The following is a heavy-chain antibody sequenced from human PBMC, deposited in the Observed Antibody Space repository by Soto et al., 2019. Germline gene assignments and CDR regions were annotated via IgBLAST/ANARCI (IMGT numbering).Heavy chain of an antibody. CDR3: ARGGRDGHFDC. CDR1: GGSISSYY. Sequence: SETLSLTCTVSGGSISSYYWSWIRQPPGKGLEWIGYIYYSGSTNYNPSLKSRVTVSVDTSKNQFSLKLSSVTAADTAVYYCARGGRDGHFDCCGQGTLVTVSS. V-gene: IGHV4-59*01. J-gene: IGHJ4*02. CDR2: IYYSGST. D-gene: IGHD2-15*01.